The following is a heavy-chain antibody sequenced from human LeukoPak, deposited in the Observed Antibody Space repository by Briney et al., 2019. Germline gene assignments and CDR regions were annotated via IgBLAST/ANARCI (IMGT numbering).Heavy chain of an antibody. CDR2: IYHSGST. CDR3: ARGDVVAGYSYGSKYFDY. J-gene: IGHJ4*02. Sequence: SETLSLTCAVSGGSISSSNWWSWARQPPGKGLEWIGEIYHSGSTNYNPSLKSRVTISVDKSKNQFSLKLSSVTAADTAVYYCARGDVVAGYSYGSKYFDYWGQGTLVTVSS. V-gene: IGHV4-4*02. D-gene: IGHD5-18*01. CDR1: GGSISSSNW.